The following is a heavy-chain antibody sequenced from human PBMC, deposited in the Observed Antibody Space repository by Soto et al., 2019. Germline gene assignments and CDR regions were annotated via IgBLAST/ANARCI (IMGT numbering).Heavy chain of an antibody. V-gene: IGHV1-69*13. CDR3: ARDSYYDSSGYYPHNWFDP. Sequence: GASVKVSCKASGGTFSSYAISWVRQAPGQGLEWMGGIIPIFGTANYAQKFQGRVTITADESTSTAYMELSSLRSEDTAVYYCARDSYYDSSGYYPHNWFDPWGQGTLVTVSS. D-gene: IGHD3-22*01. CDR2: IIPIFGTA. J-gene: IGHJ5*02. CDR1: GGTFSSYA.